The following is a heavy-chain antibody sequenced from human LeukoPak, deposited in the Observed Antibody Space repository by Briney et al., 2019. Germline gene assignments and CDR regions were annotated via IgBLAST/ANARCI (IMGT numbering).Heavy chain of an antibody. CDR2: IYNSGRT. V-gene: IGHV4-61*01. Sequence: SETLSLTCTVSGDSVSSPNYYWNWIRQPPGKGLEWIGYIYNSGRTNYNPSLKSRVTISVDTSKNQVSLKLSSVIAADTAVYYCARGWNYGDYWGQGTLVTVSS. CDR3: ARGWNYGDY. D-gene: IGHD3-3*01. CDR1: GDSVSSPNYY. J-gene: IGHJ4*02.